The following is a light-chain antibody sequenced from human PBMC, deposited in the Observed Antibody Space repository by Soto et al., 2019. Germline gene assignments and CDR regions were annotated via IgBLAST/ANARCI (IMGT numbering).Light chain of an antibody. CDR1: SSDVGGYNY. CDR3: SSYASGNTLV. CDR2: EVT. Sequence: QSVLTQPASVSGSAGQSIAISCTGTSSDVGGYNYVSWYQQHPGKAPKLMIYEVTNRPSGISNRFSGSKSGNTASLTISGLQAEDEADYYCSSYASGNTLVFGGGTKLTVL. V-gene: IGLV2-14*01. J-gene: IGLJ2*01.